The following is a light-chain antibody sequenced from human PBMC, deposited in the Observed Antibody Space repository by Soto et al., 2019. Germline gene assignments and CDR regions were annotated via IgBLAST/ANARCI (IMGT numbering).Light chain of an antibody. CDR2: WAS. Sequence: DIVMTQSPDSLAVSLGERATINCKSSQSVLYISNNKNYLAWYQQTPGQPPKLLIYWASTRESGVPDRFSGSWAATDFTLTISSLQAEYVAVYYCQQYYSTPWTFGQGTKVVIK. J-gene: IGKJ1*01. CDR3: QQYYSTPWT. CDR1: QSVLYISNNKNY. V-gene: IGKV4-1*01.